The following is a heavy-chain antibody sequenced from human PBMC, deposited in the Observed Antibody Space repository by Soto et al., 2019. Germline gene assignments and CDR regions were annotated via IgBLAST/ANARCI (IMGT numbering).Heavy chain of an antibody. CDR3: ASTMDV. CDR2: ISYDGSNK. V-gene: IGHV3-30-3*01. J-gene: IGHJ6*02. Sequence: QVQLVESGGGVVQPGRSLRLSCADSGFTFSSYAMHWVRQAPGKGLEWVAVISYDGSNKYYADSVKGRFTISIDNSKNPLYLQMNSLRAEDTAVYYCASTMDVWGQWTTVTVSS. CDR1: GFTFSSYA.